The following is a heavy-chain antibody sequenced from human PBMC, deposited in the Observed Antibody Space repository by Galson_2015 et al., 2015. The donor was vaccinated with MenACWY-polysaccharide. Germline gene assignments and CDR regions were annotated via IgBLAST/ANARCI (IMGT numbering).Heavy chain of an antibody. Sequence: SLRLSCAASGFTFSSYWMHWVRQAPGKGLVWVSRINSDGSSTSYADSVSGRFTISRDNAKNTLCLQMNSLRAEDTAVYYCASGGAAAGYLFDSWGQGVLVTVSS. CDR3: ASGGAAAGYLFDS. D-gene: IGHD6-13*01. J-gene: IGHJ4*02. V-gene: IGHV3-74*01. CDR1: GFTFSSYW. CDR2: INSDGSST.